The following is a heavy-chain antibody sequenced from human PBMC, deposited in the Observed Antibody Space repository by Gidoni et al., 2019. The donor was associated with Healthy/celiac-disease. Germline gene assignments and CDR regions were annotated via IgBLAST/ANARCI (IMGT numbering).Heavy chain of an antibody. CDR2: ISGSGGST. V-gene: IGHV3-23*01. CDR3: ANHDYGDFLFDY. D-gene: IGHD4-17*01. J-gene: IGHJ4*02. Sequence: EVQLLESGGCLVQPGGSLRLSCAASGFTFSSYAMSWVRQAPGKGLEWVSAISGSGGSTYYADSVKGRFTISRDNSKNTLYLQMNSLRAEDTAVYYCANHDYGDFLFDYWGQGTLVTVSS. CDR1: GFTFSSYA.